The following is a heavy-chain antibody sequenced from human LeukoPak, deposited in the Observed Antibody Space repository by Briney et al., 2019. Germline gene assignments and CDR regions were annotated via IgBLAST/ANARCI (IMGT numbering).Heavy chain of an antibody. CDR1: GYTFTSYD. V-gene: IGHV1-8*01. J-gene: IGHJ6*03. CDR2: MNPNSGNT. CDR3: AKDKGATVTTVDDYYYYMDV. D-gene: IGHD4-17*01. Sequence: ASVKVSCKASGYTFTSYDINWVRQATGQGLEWMGWMNPNSGNTGYAQKFQGRVTMTRNTSIGTAYMELSSLRAEDTAVYYCAKDKGATVTTVDDYYYYMDVWGKGTTVTISS.